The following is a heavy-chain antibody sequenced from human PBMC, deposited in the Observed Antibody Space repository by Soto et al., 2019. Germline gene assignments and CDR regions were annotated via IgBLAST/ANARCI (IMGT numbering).Heavy chain of an antibody. Sequence: SETLSLTCTVSGGSISSYYWNWIRQPPGKGLEWIGYIYYSGSTNYNPSLKSRVTISVDTSKNQFSLKLSSVTAADTAVYYCARAGTTMVRGVISGWFDPWGQGTLVTVSS. D-gene: IGHD3-10*01. CDR2: IYYSGST. V-gene: IGHV4-59*01. CDR3: ARAGTTMVRGVISGWFDP. J-gene: IGHJ5*02. CDR1: GGSISSYY.